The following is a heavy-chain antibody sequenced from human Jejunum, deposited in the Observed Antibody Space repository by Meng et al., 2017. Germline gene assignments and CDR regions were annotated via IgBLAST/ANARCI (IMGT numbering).Heavy chain of an antibody. CDR2: IYHSGRT. Sequence: QVTLTDPGPGLVKPSGTLSLTCEVSGDSISSTNWWDWLRQPPGKGLEWIGEIYHSGRTNFNPSLESRVTISVDESKNQFSLTLNSVTAADTAVYYCARGVGDIRVGFDYWGQGILVTVSS. CDR3: ARGVGDIRVGFDY. D-gene: IGHD5-12*01. J-gene: IGHJ4*02. CDR1: GDSISSTNW. V-gene: IGHV4-4*02.